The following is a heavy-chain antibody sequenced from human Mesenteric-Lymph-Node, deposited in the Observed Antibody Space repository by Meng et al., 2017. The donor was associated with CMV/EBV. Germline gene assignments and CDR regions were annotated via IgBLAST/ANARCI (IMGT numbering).Heavy chain of an antibody. Sequence: GGSLRLSCAASGFTVSSNYMSWVRQAPGKGLEWVSVIYSGGSTYYADSVKGRFTISRDNSKNTLYLQMNSLRAEDTAVYYCARDIVVVPTAIRDYYGMDVWGQGTTVTVSS. CDR2: IYSGGST. V-gene: IGHV3-53*01. CDR1: GFTVSSNY. CDR3: ARDIVVVPTAIRDYYGMDV. D-gene: IGHD2-2*02. J-gene: IGHJ6*02.